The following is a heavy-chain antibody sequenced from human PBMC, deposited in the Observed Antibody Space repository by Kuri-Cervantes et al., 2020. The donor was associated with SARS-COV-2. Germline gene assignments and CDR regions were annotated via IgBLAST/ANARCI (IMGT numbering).Heavy chain of an antibody. J-gene: IGHJ5*02. V-gene: IGHV4-39*01. Sequence: SETLSLTCTVSGDYLSSSRHYWGWIRQSPGKGLEWIGTFYSGRTYYNPSFKSRVTISVDTSKNQFSLKLSSVTAADTAVYYCARRHYYDSSGPSIALNWFDPWGQGTLVTVSS. CDR1: GDYLSSSRHY. CDR2: FYSGRT. CDR3: ARRHYYDSSGPSIALNWFDP. D-gene: IGHD3-22*01.